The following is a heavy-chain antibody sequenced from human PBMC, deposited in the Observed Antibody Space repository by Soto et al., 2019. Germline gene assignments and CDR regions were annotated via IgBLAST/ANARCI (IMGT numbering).Heavy chain of an antibody. D-gene: IGHD6-13*01. V-gene: IGHV3-7*01. CDR2: IRQDGNEM. Sequence: EVQLVESGGGLVQPGGSLRLSCAASGFTFTRDWMTWVRQAPGKGLEWVANIRQDGNEMYYVDSVMGRFTISRDNAKNSVYLRMNSLRAEDTAVYYCARDGVAAAADYWGQGTLVTVSS. CDR1: GFTFTRDW. CDR3: ARDGVAAAADY. J-gene: IGHJ4*02.